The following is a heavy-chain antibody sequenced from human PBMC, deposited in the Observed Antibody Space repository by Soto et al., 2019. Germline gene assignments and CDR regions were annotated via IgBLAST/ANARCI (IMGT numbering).Heavy chain of an antibody. V-gene: IGHV3-23*01. Sequence: GGSLRLSCAACGLTFSVYAMCWVRQAPGKGLEWVSTISGSGDETYYADSVKGRFTISRDNSKNTLYLQMNSLRGEDSAIYFCAKDRGTGDYGVNAFDTWGQGTKVTVSS. D-gene: IGHD7-27*01. CDR2: ISGSGDET. J-gene: IGHJ3*02. CDR3: AKDRGTGDYGVNAFDT. CDR1: GLTFSVYA.